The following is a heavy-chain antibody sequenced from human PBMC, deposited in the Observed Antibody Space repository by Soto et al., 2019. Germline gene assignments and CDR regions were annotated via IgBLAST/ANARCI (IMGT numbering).Heavy chain of an antibody. CDR1: GGSFSGYY. CDR3: ARRTYDHFA. CDR2: INHSGSS. J-gene: IGHJ5*02. V-gene: IGHV4-34*01. D-gene: IGHD3-3*02. Sequence: ETLSLTCAVYGGSFSGYYWSWIRQPPGKGLEWIGEINHSGSSNYNPSLKSRLTMSVDTSKNQFSLKLSSVTAADTAVYFCARRTYDHFAWGLGSLVTVSS.